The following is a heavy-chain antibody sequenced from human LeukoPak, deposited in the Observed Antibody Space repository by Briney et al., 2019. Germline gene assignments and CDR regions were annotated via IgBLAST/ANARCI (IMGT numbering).Heavy chain of an antibody. V-gene: IGHV3-23*01. CDR3: AKLETTVGYFDWLKSRPGGYYFDY. CDR1: GFTFSSYG. Sequence: GGSLRLSCAASGFTFSSYGMSWVRQAPGKGLEWVSAISGSGGSTYYADSVKGRFTISRDNSKNTLYLQMNSLRAEDTAVYYCAKLETTVGYFDWLKSRPGGYYFDYWGQGTLVTVSS. D-gene: IGHD3-9*01. CDR2: ISGSGGST. J-gene: IGHJ4*02.